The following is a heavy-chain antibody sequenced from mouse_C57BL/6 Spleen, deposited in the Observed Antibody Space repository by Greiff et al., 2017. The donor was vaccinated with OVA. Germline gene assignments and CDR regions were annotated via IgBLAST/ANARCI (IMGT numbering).Heavy chain of an antibody. D-gene: IGHD2-4*01. CDR3: ARYDYGRAWFAY. V-gene: IGHV1-82*01. CDR1: GYAFSSSW. Sequence: VQLQQSGPELVKPGASVKISCKASGYAFSSSWMNWVKQRPGKGLEWIGRIYPGDGDTNYNGKFKGKATLTADKSSSTAYMQRSSLTSEDSAVYFCARYDYGRAWFAYWGQGTLVTVSA. CDR2: IYPGDGDT. J-gene: IGHJ3*01.